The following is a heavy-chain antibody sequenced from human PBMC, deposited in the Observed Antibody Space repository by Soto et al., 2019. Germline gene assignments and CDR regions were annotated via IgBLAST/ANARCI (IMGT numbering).Heavy chain of an antibody. D-gene: IGHD2-15*01. CDR3: AKVLRYGGSSQLPDDS. Sequence: GGSLRLSCAASGFTFSSYAMSWVRQAPGKGLEWVSSISGSSGSTYYADFVKGRLTISRDNSKNTLYLQMNSLRAEDTAVYYCAKVLRYGGSSQLPDDSWGQGTLVTVSS. J-gene: IGHJ4*02. V-gene: IGHV3-23*01. CDR2: ISGSSGST. CDR1: GFTFSSYA.